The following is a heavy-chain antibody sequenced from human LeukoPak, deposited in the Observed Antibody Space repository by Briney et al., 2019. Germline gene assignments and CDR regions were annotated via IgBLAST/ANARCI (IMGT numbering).Heavy chain of an antibody. J-gene: IGHJ5*02. CDR2: ISAYNGNT. V-gene: IGHV1-18*01. CDR3: ARWGKYYYGSGSQTGFDP. D-gene: IGHD3-10*01. Sequence: ASVKVSCKAPGYTFTSYGISWVRQAPGQGLEWMGWISAYNGNTHYAQKLQGRVTMTTDTSTSTVYMELRSLRSEDTAVYYCARWGKYYYGSGSQTGFDPWGQGTLVTVSS. CDR1: GYTFTSYG.